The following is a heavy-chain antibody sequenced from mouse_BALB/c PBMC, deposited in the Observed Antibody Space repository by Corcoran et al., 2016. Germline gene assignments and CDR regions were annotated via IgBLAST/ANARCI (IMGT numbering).Heavy chain of an antibody. J-gene: IGHJ1*01. CDR3: ANWGWYLDV. D-gene: IGHD4-1*01. CDR1: GFNIKDTY. CDR2: IDPANGNT. Sequence: EVQLQQSGAELVKPGASVKLSCTASGFNIKDTYMHWVKQRPEQGLDWIGRIDPANGNTKYDPKFQGKATITADTSSNTAYLQLSSLTSEDTAVYYCANWGWYLDVWGAGTTVTVSS. V-gene: IGHV14-3*02.